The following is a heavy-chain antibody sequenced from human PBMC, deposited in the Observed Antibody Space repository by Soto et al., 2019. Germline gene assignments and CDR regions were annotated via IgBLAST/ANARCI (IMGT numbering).Heavy chain of an antibody. Sequence: EVQLVESVGTLVQPGGSLRLSCAATGFTFTNYWMHWVRQAPGKGLVWVSRIDGDGSNTFYADSVKGRLTISRDNAENTVYLQMNSLRAEDTAVYYCARGIQYRYGMDVWAQGTTVTVSS. CDR2: IDGDGSNT. J-gene: IGHJ6*02. CDR1: GFTFTNYW. CDR3: ARGIQYRYGMDV. D-gene: IGHD3-16*02. V-gene: IGHV3-74*01.